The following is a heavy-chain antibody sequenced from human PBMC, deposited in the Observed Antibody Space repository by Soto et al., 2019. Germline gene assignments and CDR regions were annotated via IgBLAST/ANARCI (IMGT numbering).Heavy chain of an antibody. CDR1: GGSISSGGYY. J-gene: IGHJ3*02. Sequence: SETLSLTCTVSGGSISSGGYYWSWIRQHPGKGLEWIGYIYYSGSTYYNPSLKSRVTISVDTSKNQFSLKLSSVTAADTAVYYCARDRGSNWNYPNAFDIWGQGTMVTVSS. CDR2: IYYSGST. V-gene: IGHV4-31*03. D-gene: IGHD1-7*01. CDR3: ARDRGSNWNYPNAFDI.